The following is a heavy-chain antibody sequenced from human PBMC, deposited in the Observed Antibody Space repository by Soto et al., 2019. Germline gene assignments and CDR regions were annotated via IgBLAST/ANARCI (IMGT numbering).Heavy chain of an antibody. D-gene: IGHD4-17*01. CDR3: ARRSNGDQPIWYYYYGMDV. Sequence: SETLSLTCTVSGGSISSSSYYWGWIRQPPGKGLEWIGSIYYSGSTYYNPSLKSRVTISVDTSKNQFSLKLSSVTAADTAVYYCARRSNGDQPIWYYYYGMDVWGQGTTVTVSS. V-gene: IGHV4-39*01. CDR1: GGSISSSSYY. J-gene: IGHJ6*02. CDR2: IYYSGST.